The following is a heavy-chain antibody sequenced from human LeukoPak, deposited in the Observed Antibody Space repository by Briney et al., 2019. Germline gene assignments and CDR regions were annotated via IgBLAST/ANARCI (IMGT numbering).Heavy chain of an antibody. CDR2: INHSGST. V-gene: IGHV4-34*01. J-gene: IGHJ5*02. CDR3: ARDGSVAGFHWFDP. D-gene: IGHD6-19*01. Sequence: PSETLSLTCAVYGGSFSGYYWSWIRQPPGKGLEWIGEINHSGSTNYNPSLKSRVTISVDTSKNQFSLKLSSVTAADTAVYYCARDGSVAGFHWFDPWGQGTLVTVSS. CDR1: GGSFSGYY.